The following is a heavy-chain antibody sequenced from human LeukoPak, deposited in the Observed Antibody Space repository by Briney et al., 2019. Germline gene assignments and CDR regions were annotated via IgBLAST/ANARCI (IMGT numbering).Heavy chain of an antibody. CDR1: GFTFSDYY. CDR3: AGDGHGYNWFDP. CDR2: ITSSGSAK. V-gene: IGHV3-11*01. J-gene: IGHJ5*02. D-gene: IGHD5-24*01. Sequence: GGSLRLSCVASGFTFSDYYMGWIRQAPGKGLEWVSYITSSGSAKHYADFVKGRFTISRDNAKNLLYLQMNSLRAEDTAVYYCAGDGHGYNWFDPWGHGTLVTVSS.